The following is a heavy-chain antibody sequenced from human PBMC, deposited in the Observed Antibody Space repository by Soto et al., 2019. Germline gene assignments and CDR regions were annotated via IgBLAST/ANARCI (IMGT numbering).Heavy chain of an antibody. CDR1: GFTFSYYA. J-gene: IGHJ4*02. CDR3: ANSAVALKSQFDY. V-gene: IGHV3-23*01. D-gene: IGHD6-19*01. CDR2: ISDSGGST. Sequence: LRLSCAASGFTFSYYAMSWVRQAPGKGLEWVSTISDSGGSTYYADSVKGRFTISRDFSKNTVYLQMNSLRAEDTALYYCANSAVALKSQFDYWSRGTLDTVSS.